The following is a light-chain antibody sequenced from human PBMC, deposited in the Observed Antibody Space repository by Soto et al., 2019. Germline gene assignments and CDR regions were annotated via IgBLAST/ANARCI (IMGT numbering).Light chain of an antibody. V-gene: IGLV2-11*01. CDR1: SSDVGGYNY. CDR2: DVS. J-gene: IGLJ2*01. CDR3: CSYAGSYTWG. Sequence: QSALTQPRSVSGSPGQSVTISCTGTSSDVGGYNYVSWYQQHPGKAPKLMIYDVSKRPSGVPDHFSGSKSGNTASLTISGLQAEDEADYYCCSYAGSYTWGFGGGTKVTVL.